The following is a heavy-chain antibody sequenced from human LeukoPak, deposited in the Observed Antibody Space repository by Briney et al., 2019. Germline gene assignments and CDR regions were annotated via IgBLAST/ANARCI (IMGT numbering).Heavy chain of an antibody. CDR3: AKDPYSYGSYFDY. D-gene: IGHD5-18*01. Sequence: PGGSLRLSCAASGFTLSGCGMHWVRQAPGKGLEWVAFIWYDGRGKYYTDSVKGRFTISRDNSKNTLYLQMNSLRAEDTAMYYCAKDPYSYGSYFDYWGQGTLVTVSS. V-gene: IGHV3-30*02. CDR2: IWYDGRGK. CDR1: GFTLSGCG. J-gene: IGHJ4*02.